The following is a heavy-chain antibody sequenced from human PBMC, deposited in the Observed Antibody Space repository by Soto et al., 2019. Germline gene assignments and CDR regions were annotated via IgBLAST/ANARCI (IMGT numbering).Heavy chain of an antibody. CDR1: GFIFNIYA. J-gene: IGHJ6*02. CDR2: ISWNSGNV. Sequence: GGSLRLSCAASGFIFNIYAMHWVRQAPGKGLEWVSGISWNSGNVGYADSVKGRFTISRDNAENSLYLQMNSLRPEDTALYYCAKDTGDSSGYYYYYYYGMDVWGQGTTVTVSS. CDR3: AKDTGDSSGYYYYYYYGMDV. D-gene: IGHD3-22*01. V-gene: IGHV3-9*01.